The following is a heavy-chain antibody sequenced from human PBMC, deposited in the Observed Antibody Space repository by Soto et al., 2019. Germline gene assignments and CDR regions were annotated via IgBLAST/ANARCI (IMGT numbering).Heavy chain of an antibody. Sequence: GASVKVSCKASGGTFSSYAISWVRQAPGQGLEWMGGIIPIFGTANYAQKFQGRVTITADESTSTAYMELSSLRSEDTAVYYCGRTPPAYYGMDVWGQGTTVTVSS. CDR1: GGTFSSYA. J-gene: IGHJ6*02. CDR3: GRTPPAYYGMDV. CDR2: IIPIFGTA. V-gene: IGHV1-69*13.